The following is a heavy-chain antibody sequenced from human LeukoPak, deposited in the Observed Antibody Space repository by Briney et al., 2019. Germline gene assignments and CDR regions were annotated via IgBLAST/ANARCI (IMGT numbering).Heavy chain of an antibody. CDR2: INWNGGST. CDR3: ARDPPGDCGGDCYSSPVFDY. CDR1: GFTFDDYG. Sequence: GGSLRLSCAASGFTFDDYGMSWVRQAPGKGLEWVSGINWNGGSTGYADSVKGRFTISRDNAKNSLYLQRNSLRAEDTALYYCARDPPGDCGGDCYSSPVFDYWGQGTLVTVSS. V-gene: IGHV3-20*04. D-gene: IGHD2-21*02. J-gene: IGHJ4*02.